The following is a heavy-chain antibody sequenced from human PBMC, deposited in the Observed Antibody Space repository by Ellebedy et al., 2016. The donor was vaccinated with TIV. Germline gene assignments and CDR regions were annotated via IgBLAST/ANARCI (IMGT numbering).Heavy chain of an antibody. CDR1: GFTFSNYW. Sequence: GESLKISCAASGFTFSNYWMHWVRQAPGKGLVWVSRIKSEGSYTSYAVFVKGRFTMSRDNAKNTLYLQMNSLRADDTAVYYCARGGSKWNDDGWFDPWGQGTLVTVSS. J-gene: IGHJ5*02. V-gene: IGHV3-74*01. CDR3: ARGGSKWNDDGWFDP. D-gene: IGHD1-1*01. CDR2: IKSEGSYT.